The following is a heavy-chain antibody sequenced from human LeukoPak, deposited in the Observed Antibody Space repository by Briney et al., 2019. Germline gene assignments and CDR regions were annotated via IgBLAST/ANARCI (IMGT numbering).Heavy chain of an antibody. D-gene: IGHD4-17*01. V-gene: IGHV3-30*18. CDR2: ISYDGSNK. CDR3: AKGREPYGDSRFDY. Sequence: GGSLRLSCAASGFTFSSYGMHWVRQAPGKGLEWVAVISYDGSNKYYADSVKGRFTISRDNSKNTLYLQMNSLRAEDTAVYYCAKGREPYGDSRFDYWGQGTLVTVSS. CDR1: GFTFSSYG. J-gene: IGHJ4*02.